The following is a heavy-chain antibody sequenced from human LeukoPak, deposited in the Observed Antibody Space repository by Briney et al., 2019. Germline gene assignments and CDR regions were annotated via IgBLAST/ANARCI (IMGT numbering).Heavy chain of an antibody. D-gene: IGHD3-16*01. CDR1: GGSISSYY. CDR2: IYYSGST. Sequence: SETLSLTWTVSGGSISSYYWSWIRQPPGKGREWIGYIYYSGSTNDKPSLKSRVTISVDTSKNQFSLKLSSVTAADTAVYYCARSWGSFLFDYWGQGTLVTVSS. J-gene: IGHJ4*02. CDR3: ARSWGSFLFDY. V-gene: IGHV4-59*01.